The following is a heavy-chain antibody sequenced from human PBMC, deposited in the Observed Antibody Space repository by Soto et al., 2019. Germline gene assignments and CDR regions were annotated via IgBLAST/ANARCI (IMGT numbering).Heavy chain of an antibody. CDR1: GGTFSSYA. V-gene: IGHV1-69*01. Sequence: QVQLVQSGAEVRKPGSAVKVSCKASGGTFSSYAISWVRQAPGQGLEWMGGIIPIFGTANYAQKFQGRVTITADESTSTAYIELSSLRSEDTAVYYCARNTTLWFGAGIDVWGQGTTVTVSS. J-gene: IGHJ6*02. D-gene: IGHD3-10*01. CDR2: IIPIFGTA. CDR3: ARNTTLWFGAGIDV.